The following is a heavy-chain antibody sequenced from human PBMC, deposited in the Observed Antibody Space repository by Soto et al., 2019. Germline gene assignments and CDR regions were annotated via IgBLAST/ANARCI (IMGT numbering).Heavy chain of an antibody. J-gene: IGHJ4*02. CDR1: GGSISSGGYY. CDR3: ARGFSDYDFWSGYYIPFSFDY. CDR2: IYYSGST. V-gene: IGHV4-31*03. Sequence: PSETLSLTCTVSGGSISSGGYYWSWIRQHPGKGLEWIGYIYYSGSTYYNPSLKSRVTISVDTSKNQFSLKLSSVTAADTAVYYCARGFSDYDFWSGYYIPFSFDYWGQGTLVNVSS. D-gene: IGHD3-3*01.